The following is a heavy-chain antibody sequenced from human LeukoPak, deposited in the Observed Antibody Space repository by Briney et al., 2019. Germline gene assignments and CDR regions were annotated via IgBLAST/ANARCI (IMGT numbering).Heavy chain of an antibody. CDR1: GFTFSTSA. Sequence: GGSLRLSCVASGFTFSTSAMHWVRQAPGKGLEWVALISNDEKNKYYLDSVKGRFTISRDNSKNALYLQMNSLRAEDTAVYYCARERYDSSGQPKMDVWGQGTTVTVSS. CDR2: ISNDEKNK. CDR3: ARERYDSSGQPKMDV. D-gene: IGHD3-22*01. J-gene: IGHJ6*02. V-gene: IGHV3-30*14.